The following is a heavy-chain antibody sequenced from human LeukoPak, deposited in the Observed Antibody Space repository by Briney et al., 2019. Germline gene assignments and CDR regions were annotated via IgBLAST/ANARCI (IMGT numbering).Heavy chain of an antibody. V-gene: IGHV1-58*02. CDR2: IVVGSGNT. D-gene: IGHD3-3*01. J-gene: IGHJ4*02. CDR3: AADLKSRWSFDY. CDR1: GFTFTSSA. Sequence: GTSVKVSCKASGFTFTSSAMQWVRQARGQRLEWIGWIVVGSGNTNYAQKFQERVTITRDMSTSTAYMQLSSLRSEDTAVYYCAADLKSRWSFDYWGQGTLVTVSS.